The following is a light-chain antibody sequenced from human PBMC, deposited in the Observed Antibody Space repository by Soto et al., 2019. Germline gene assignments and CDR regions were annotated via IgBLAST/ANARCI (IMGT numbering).Light chain of an antibody. V-gene: IGKV3-20*01. Sequence: ENVLTQSPGTLSLSPGERATLSCRASQSVISSYFAWYQQQPGQAPRLLISGISSRATGIPDRFSGSGSGTDFTLTISSLQPDDFAVYYCQQYGTSPTFGQGTKVEIK. CDR2: GIS. CDR1: QSVISSY. J-gene: IGKJ1*01. CDR3: QQYGTSPT.